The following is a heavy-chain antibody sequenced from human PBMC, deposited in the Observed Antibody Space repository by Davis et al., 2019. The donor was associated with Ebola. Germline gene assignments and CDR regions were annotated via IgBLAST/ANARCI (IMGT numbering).Heavy chain of an antibody. CDR3: ARDGPLFALGDYYYGMDV. J-gene: IGHJ6*02. D-gene: IGHD3-16*01. V-gene: IGHV3-30-3*01. CDR1: GFTFSRYP. CDR2: ISCDGSNK. Sequence: GESLKISCAASGFTFSRYPMHWVRQAPSKGLEWVALISCDGSNKYYADSVKGRFTISRDNSKNTLYLQMNSLRAEDTAVYYCARDGPLFALGDYYYGMDVWGQGTTVTVSS.